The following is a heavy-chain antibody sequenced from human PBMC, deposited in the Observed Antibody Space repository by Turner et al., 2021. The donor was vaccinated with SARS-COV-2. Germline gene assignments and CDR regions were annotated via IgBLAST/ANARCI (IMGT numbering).Heavy chain of an antibody. CDR2: IYSGGST. J-gene: IGHJ4*02. D-gene: IGHD3-16*01. V-gene: IGHV3-53*02. CDR3: ARDWGEYYFDY. CDR1: EFTVSSNY. Sequence: EVQLVETGGGLIHPGGSLRLSCAASEFTVSSNYRSWVRQAQGKGLEWVSVIYSGGSTYYADSVKGRFTISRDNSKNTLYLQMNSLRAEDTAVYYCARDWGEYYFDYWGQGTLVTVSS.